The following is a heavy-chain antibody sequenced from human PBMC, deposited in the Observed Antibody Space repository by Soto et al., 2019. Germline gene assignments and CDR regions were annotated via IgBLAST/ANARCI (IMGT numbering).Heavy chain of an antibody. CDR2: INAGYGNT. D-gene: IGHD1-1*01. Sequence: ASVKVSCKASGYTFSSYAMHWVRQAPGQRLEWMGWINAGYGNTKSSQKFQDRVTISRDTSASTAYMELTSLRSEDTAVYYCARDTADGTFDFWGQGTLFPVS. J-gene: IGHJ4*02. V-gene: IGHV1-3*01. CDR1: GYTFSSYA. CDR3: ARDTADGTFDF.